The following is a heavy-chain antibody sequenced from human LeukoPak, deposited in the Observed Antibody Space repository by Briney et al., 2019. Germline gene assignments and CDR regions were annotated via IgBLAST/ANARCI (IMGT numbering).Heavy chain of an antibody. CDR1: GFTFSSYG. J-gene: IGHJ4*02. CDR3: AKGRPLGDCSGNNCLPEFDY. V-gene: IGHV3-30*18. CDR2: MSYDGSHK. D-gene: IGHD2-15*01. Sequence: PGGSLRLSCAASGFTFSSYGMHWVRQAPGKGLEWVAVMSYDGSHKAFADSVKGRFTISRDNSKNTLYLLMNSLRTEDSALYYCAKGRPLGDCSGNNCLPEFDYWGQGTLVTVSS.